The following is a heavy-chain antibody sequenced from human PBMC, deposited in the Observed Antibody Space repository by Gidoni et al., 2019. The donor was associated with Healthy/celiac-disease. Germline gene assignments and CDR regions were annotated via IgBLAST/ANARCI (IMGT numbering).Heavy chain of an antibody. CDR2: INHSGST. CDR3: ARGPITFGGVIVDY. J-gene: IGHJ4*02. V-gene: IGHV4-34*01. Sequence: QVQLQQWGAGLLKPSETLSLTCAVYGGSFSGYYWSWIRQPPGKGLEWIGEINHSGSTNYNPSLKSRVTISVDTSKNQFSLKLSSVTAADTAVYYCARGPITFGGVIVDYWGQGTLVTVSS. D-gene: IGHD3-16*02. CDR1: GGSFSGYY.